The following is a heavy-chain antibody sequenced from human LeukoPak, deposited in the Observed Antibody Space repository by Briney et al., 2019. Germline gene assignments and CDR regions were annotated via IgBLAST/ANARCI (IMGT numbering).Heavy chain of an antibody. CDR2: IYTSGST. CDR1: GGSISSYY. J-gene: IGHJ3*02. D-gene: IGHD2-2*02. Sequence: SETLSLTCTVSGGSISSYYWSWIRQPPGRGLEWIGRIYTSGSTNYNPSLKSRVTISVDTSKNQFSLKLSSVTAADTAVYYCAREHIVVVPAAIGSHDAFDIWGQGTMVTVSS. CDR3: AREHIVVVPAAIGSHDAFDI. V-gene: IGHV4-4*08.